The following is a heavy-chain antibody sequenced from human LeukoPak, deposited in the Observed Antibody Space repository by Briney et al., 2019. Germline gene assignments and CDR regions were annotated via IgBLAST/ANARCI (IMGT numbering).Heavy chain of an antibody. CDR1: GRTFSSYA. CDR3: ARSRDSSGYYWYYFDY. Sequence: SVKVSCKASGRTFSSYAISWVRQAPGQGLEWMGRIIPILGIANYAQKFQGRVTITADKSTSTAYMELSSLRSEDTAVYYCARSRDSSGYYWYYFDYWGQGTLVTVSS. J-gene: IGHJ4*02. CDR2: IIPILGIA. V-gene: IGHV1-69*04. D-gene: IGHD3-22*01.